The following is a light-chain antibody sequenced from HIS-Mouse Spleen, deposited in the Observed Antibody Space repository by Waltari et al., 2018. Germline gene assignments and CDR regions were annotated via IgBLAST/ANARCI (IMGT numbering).Light chain of an antibody. J-gene: IGKJ3*01. CDR1: QSVSSY. CDR2: DAS. V-gene: IGKV3-11*01. CDR3: QQHSNWPPGIT. Sequence: EIVLTQSPATLSLSPGERATLSCRASQSVSSYLAWYQPKPGQAPRLLIYDASNRATGIPARFSGSGSGTDFTLTISSLEPEDFVVYYCQQHSNWPPGITFGPGTKVDIK.